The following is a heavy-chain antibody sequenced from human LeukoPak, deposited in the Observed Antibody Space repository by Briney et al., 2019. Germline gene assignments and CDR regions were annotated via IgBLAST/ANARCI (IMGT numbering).Heavy chain of an antibody. V-gene: IGHV3-7*03. CDR3: TRDSQGSRSYSVDY. Sequence: LRLPYVASHFTLSSYWMSWFRQAPGHGLAWVGNMKTDGSGRYFVDYVRGRFTIARDNDKNLLYLQMNSVRAEDTAIYYCTRDSQGSRSYSVDYWGQGTPVTVSS. CDR2: MKTDGSGR. D-gene: IGHD3-10*01. J-gene: IGHJ4*02. CDR1: HFTLSSYW.